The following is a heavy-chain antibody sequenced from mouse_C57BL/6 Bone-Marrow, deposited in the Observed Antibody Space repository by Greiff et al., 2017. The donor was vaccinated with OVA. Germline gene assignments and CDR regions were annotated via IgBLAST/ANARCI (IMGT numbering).Heavy chain of an antibody. D-gene: IGHD5-1*01. V-gene: IGHV1-7*01. Sequence: QVQLQQSGAELAKPGASVKLSCKASGYTFTSYWMHRVKQRPGQGLEWIGYINPSSGYTKYNQKFKDKATLTADKSSSTAYMQLSSLTYEDSAVYYCARVSTSEYWYFDVWGTGTTVTVSS. J-gene: IGHJ1*03. CDR1: GYTFTSYW. CDR3: ARVSTSEYWYFDV. CDR2: INPSSGYT.